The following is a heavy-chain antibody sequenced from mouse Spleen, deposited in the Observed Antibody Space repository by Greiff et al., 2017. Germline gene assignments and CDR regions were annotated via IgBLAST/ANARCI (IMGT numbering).Heavy chain of an antibody. CDR2: IYPGDGDT. D-gene: IGHD2-12*01. Sequence: VQLQQSGPELVKPGASVKISCKASGYAFSSSWMNWVKQRPGKGLEWIGRIYPGDGDTNYNGKFKGKATLTADKSSSTAYMQLSSLTSEDSAVYFCARWDSYYSPFAYWGQGTLVTVSA. V-gene: IGHV1-82*01. CDR1: GYAFSSSW. CDR3: ARWDSYYSPFAY. J-gene: IGHJ3*01.